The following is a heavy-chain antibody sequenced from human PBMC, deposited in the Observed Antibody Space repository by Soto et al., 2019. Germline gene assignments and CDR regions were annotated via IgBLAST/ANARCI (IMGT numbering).Heavy chain of an antibody. CDR3: ARACNYYYMDV. Sequence: EVQLVESGGGLVQPGGSLRLSCAASGFPFSYYWMHWVRQAPGKGLVWVSRIDGDESNTNYADSVKGRFTISRDNAKNTLYLQMNSLRAEDTAVYYCARACNYYYMDVWGKGTTVTVSS. V-gene: IGHV3-74*01. CDR1: GFPFSYYW. CDR2: IDGDESNT. J-gene: IGHJ6*03.